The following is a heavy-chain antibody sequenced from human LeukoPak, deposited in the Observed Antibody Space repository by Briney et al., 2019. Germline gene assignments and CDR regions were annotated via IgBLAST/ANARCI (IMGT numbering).Heavy chain of an antibody. V-gene: IGHV3-74*01. CDR3: LRGGGSGSYGYFQH. Sequence: QPGGSLRLSCAASGFTYSSCWMHWVRQTPGKGLVWLSRIIGDGSSTNYAESVKGRFTISRDNAKNTVYLQMNSLRDEDTAVYYCLRGGGSGSYGYFQHWGQGTLVTVSS. D-gene: IGHD3-10*01. CDR1: GFTYSSCW. J-gene: IGHJ1*01. CDR2: IIGDGSST.